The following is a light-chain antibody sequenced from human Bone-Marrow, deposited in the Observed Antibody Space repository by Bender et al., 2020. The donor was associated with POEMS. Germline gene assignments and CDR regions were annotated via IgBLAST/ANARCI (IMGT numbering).Light chain of an antibody. CDR3: QAWDSNTAI. CDR1: NIGTKT. V-gene: IGLV3-21*02. J-gene: IGLJ2*01. CDR2: DDS. Sequence: SYVLTQPPSVSVAPGQTARITCGGNNIGTKTVHWYQQKPGQAPVLVVYDDSDRPSGIPERFSGSSSGNTATLTISETQSMDEADYYCQAWDSNTAIFGGGTKLTVL.